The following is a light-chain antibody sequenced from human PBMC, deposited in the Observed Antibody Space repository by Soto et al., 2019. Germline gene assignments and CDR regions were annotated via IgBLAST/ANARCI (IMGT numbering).Light chain of an antibody. CDR1: NIGSKS. Sequence: SYELTQPPSVSVAPGKTARITCGGNNIGSKSVHWYQQKPGQAPVLVIYYDSDRPSGIPERFSGSNSGNTATLTISRVEAGDEAGYYCQVWDSSSDHPAVVFGGGTKLTVL. CDR3: QVWDSSSDHPAVV. J-gene: IGLJ2*01. V-gene: IGLV3-21*04. CDR2: YDS.